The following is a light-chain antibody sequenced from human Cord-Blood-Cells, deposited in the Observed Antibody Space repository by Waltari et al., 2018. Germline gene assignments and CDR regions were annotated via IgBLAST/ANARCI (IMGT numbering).Light chain of an antibody. CDR3: QQRNNWPPYT. Sequence: EIALTQSPATLPLSPGQRATLPCRASQSVSSYLAWYQQTPAQAPRLLIYDASNMATGVPARCSGSGSGTDFSLTISSLEPEDFAVYYCQQRNNWPPYTFGQGTKLEIK. J-gene: IGKJ2*01. CDR2: DAS. CDR1: QSVSSY. V-gene: IGKV3-11*01.